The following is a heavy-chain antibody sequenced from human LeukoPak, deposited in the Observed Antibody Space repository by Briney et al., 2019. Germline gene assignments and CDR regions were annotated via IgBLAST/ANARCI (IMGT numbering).Heavy chain of an antibody. D-gene: IGHD3/OR15-3a*01. Sequence: SETLSLTCKVSGGSISSSSYYWGWIRQPPGKGLEWIGSIYYTGNTYYNASLKSKVSISIDTSKNQFSLKLTSVTAADTAVYYCARQTGSGLFILPGGQGTPVTVSS. V-gene: IGHV4-39*01. CDR1: GGSISSSSYY. CDR3: ARQTGSGLFILP. J-gene: IGHJ4*02. CDR2: IYYTGNT.